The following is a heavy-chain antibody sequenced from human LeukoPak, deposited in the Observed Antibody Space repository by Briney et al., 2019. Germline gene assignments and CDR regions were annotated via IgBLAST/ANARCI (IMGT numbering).Heavy chain of an antibody. CDR3: AKLGIAAPRPDY. Sequence: GGSLRLSCAASEFTFSNYAMNWVRQAPGKGLEWVSVISGSGGATYYADSVKGRFTISRDNSKNTLYLQMNSLRAEDTAVYYCAKLGIAAPRPDYWGQGTLVTVSS. CDR1: EFTFSNYA. CDR2: ISGSGGAT. V-gene: IGHV3-23*01. J-gene: IGHJ4*02. D-gene: IGHD6-13*01.